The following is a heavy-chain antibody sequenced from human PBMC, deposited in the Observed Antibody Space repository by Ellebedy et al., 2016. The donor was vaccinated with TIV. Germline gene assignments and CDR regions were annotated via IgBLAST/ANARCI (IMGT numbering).Heavy chain of an antibody. CDR2: ISYDGSNK. CDR3: AKEARGYSYGYEG. V-gene: IGHV3-30-3*01. CDR1: GFTFSDHA. J-gene: IGHJ4*02. Sequence: PGGSLRLSCAASGFTFSDHAVHWVRQAPGKGLEWVAVISYDGSNKYYADSVKGRFTISRDNSKNTLYLQMNSLRAEDTAVYYCAKEARGYSYGYEGWGQGTLVTVSS. D-gene: IGHD5-18*01.